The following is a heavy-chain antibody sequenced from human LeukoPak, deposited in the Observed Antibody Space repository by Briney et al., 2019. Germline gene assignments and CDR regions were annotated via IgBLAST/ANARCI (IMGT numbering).Heavy chain of an antibody. CDR3: ARLTVGATRCFDY. V-gene: IGHV4-59*08. J-gene: IGHJ4*02. CDR2: IYYSGST. Sequence: PLETLSLTCTVSGGSISSYYWSWIRQPPGKGLEWIGYIYYSGSTNYNPSLKSRVTISVDTSKNQFSLKLSSVTAADTAVYYCARLTVGATRCFDYWGQGTLVTVSS. CDR1: GGSISSYY. D-gene: IGHD1-26*01.